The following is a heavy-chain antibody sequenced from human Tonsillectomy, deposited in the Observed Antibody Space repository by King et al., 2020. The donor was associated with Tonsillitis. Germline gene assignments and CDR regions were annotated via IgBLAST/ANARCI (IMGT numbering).Heavy chain of an antibody. V-gene: IGHV1-46*01. J-gene: IGHJ6*03. CDR3: ATARTMVRGVIISSKYMDV. D-gene: IGHD3-10*01. Sequence: QLVQSGAEVKKPGASVKVSCKASGYTFTSYYMHWVRQAPGHGLEWMGIINPSGDSTSYAQKFQGRVTMTRDTSTSTVYMELSSLRSEDTAVYYCATARTMVRGVIISSKYMDVWGKGTTVTVSS. CDR2: INPSGDST. CDR1: GYTFTSYY.